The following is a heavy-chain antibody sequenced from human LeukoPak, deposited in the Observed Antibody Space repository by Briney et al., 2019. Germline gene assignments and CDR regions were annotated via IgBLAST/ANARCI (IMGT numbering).Heavy chain of an antibody. J-gene: IGHJ4*02. Sequence: ASVKVSCKASGYTFTGYYMHWVRQAPGQGLEWRGGINPNSGGTNYAQKFQGRVTRTRDTSISTAYMELSRLRSDDTAVYYCAREASGSYYGYLGYWGQGTLVTVSS. CDR1: GYTFTGYY. CDR3: AREASGSYYGYLGY. V-gene: IGHV1-2*02. CDR2: INPNSGGT. D-gene: IGHD1-26*01.